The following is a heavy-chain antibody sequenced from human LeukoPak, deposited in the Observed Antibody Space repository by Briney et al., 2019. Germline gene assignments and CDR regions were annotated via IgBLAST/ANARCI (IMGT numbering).Heavy chain of an antibody. CDR2: ISSSSSYI. CDR1: GFTFSSYY. Sequence: GGSLRLSCAASGFTFSSYYMHWVRQAPGKGLEWVSSISSSSSYIYYADSVKGRFTISRDNAKNSLYLQMNSLRAEDTAVYYCASWTYYFDSSGCWGQGTLVTVSS. J-gene: IGHJ4*02. D-gene: IGHD3-22*01. CDR3: ASWTYYFDSSGC. V-gene: IGHV3-21*01.